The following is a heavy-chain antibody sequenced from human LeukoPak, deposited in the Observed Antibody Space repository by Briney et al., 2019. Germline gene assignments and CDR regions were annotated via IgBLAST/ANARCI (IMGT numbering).Heavy chain of an antibody. V-gene: IGHV3-7*01. D-gene: IGHD3-22*01. CDR1: GFTFSTYC. Sequence: PGGSLRLSCAASGFTFSTYCMSWVRQAPGKGLEWVANINEDGSEKYYVDSVKGRFTISRDNAKNSLYLQMNSLRAEDTAVFYCARIYDTSGYSLDHWGQGTLVTVSS. CDR2: INEDGSEK. CDR3: ARIYDTSGYSLDH. J-gene: IGHJ4*02.